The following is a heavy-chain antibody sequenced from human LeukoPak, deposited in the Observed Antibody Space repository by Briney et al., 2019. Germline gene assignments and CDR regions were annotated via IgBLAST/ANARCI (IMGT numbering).Heavy chain of an antibody. J-gene: IGHJ3*02. D-gene: IGHD3-16*01. CDR2: ISAYNGNT. Sequence: EASVKVSCKASGYTFTSYGISWVRQAPGQGLEWMGWISAYNGNTNYAQKLQGRVTMTTDTSTSTAYMELRSLGSDDTAVYYCARDIPGEGSLDAFDTWGQGTMVTVSS. CDR1: GYTFTSYG. V-gene: IGHV1-18*01. CDR3: ARDIPGEGSLDAFDT.